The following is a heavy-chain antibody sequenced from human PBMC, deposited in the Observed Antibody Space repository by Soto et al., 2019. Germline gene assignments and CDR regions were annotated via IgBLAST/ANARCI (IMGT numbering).Heavy chain of an antibody. Sequence: GGSLRLSCAASGFKFSDYWMSWVRQAPGKGLEWVGNIKHDTSEAHYADSVKGRFTITRDNIKNFLFLQMNGLRSDDTASYYCARDGLLFSGPYRPSRFDYWGLGTLVTV. V-gene: IGHV3-7*03. CDR2: IKHDTSEA. D-gene: IGHD3-16*02. J-gene: IGHJ4*02. CDR3: ARDGLLFSGPYRPSRFDY. CDR1: GFKFSDYW.